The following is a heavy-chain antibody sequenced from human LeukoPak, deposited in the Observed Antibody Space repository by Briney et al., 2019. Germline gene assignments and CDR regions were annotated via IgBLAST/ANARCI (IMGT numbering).Heavy chain of an antibody. D-gene: IGHD6-19*01. J-gene: IGHJ4*02. Sequence: SETLSLTCAVYGGSFSGYYWSWIRQPPGKGLEWIGEINRSGSTNYNPSLKSRVTISVDTAKNQFSQKLSSVTAADTAVDYWARAVGWYMGAIDYWGQGTLVTVSS. CDR3: ARAVGWYMGAIDY. CDR2: INRSGST. V-gene: IGHV4-34*01. CDR1: GGSFSGYY.